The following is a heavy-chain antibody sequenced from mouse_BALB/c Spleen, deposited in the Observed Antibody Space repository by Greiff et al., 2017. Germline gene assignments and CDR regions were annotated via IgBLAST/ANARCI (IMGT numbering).Heavy chain of an antibody. J-gene: IGHJ4*01. CDR3: AREGLRRNYYAMDY. D-gene: IGHD2-4*01. Sequence: EVQLQESGPGLVKPSQTVSLTCTVTGISITTGNYRWSWIRQFPGNKLEWIGYIYYSGTITYNPSLTSRTTITRDTSKNQFFLEMNSLTAEDTATYYCAREGLRRNYYAMDYWGQGTSVTVSS. CDR1: GISITTGNYR. CDR2: IYYSGTI. V-gene: IGHV3-5*02.